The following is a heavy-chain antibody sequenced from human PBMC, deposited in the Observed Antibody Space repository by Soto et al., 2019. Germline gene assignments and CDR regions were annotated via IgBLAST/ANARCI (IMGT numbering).Heavy chain of an antibody. V-gene: IGHV3-30*18. J-gene: IGHJ4*02. D-gene: IGHD2-15*01. CDR3: ANDLYSVAVVPDANWDS. CDR1: GFSFSNYG. CDR2: ISYDGSNK. Sequence: QVQLVESGGGVVQPGRSLRLSCAASGFSFSNYGIHWVRQAPGKGLQWVAVISYDGSNKYYADSVKGRFTISRDKSKNTVYLQMNSPRPEDTSLYYCANDLYSVAVVPDANWDSWGRGTLVTVSS.